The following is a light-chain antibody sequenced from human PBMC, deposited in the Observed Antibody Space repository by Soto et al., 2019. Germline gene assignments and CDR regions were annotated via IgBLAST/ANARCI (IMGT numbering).Light chain of an antibody. CDR3: TSYASSVNYV. Sequence: ALTQPASVSGSPGQSITISCTGTSDDVGAFNYVSWYQQHPGKAPKLMIFEVSRRPSGVSNRFSGSKSGNTASLTISGLQAEDEADYYCTSYASSVNYVFGTGTKVTVL. CDR1: SDDVGAFNY. J-gene: IGLJ1*01. CDR2: EVS. V-gene: IGLV2-14*01.